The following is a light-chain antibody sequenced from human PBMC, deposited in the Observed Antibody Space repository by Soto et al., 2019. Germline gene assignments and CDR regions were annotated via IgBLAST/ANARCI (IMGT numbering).Light chain of an antibody. CDR3: QQSYSTPRD. CDR2: AAY. Sequence: DIQMTQSPSTLSASVGDRVTITCRASHSITNWLAWYQQKPGKAPKLLIYAAYNLQSGVPSRFSGSGSGTDFILTISSLQPEDFATYYCQQSYSTPRDFGQGTRLENK. J-gene: IGKJ5*01. V-gene: IGKV1-39*01. CDR1: HSITNW.